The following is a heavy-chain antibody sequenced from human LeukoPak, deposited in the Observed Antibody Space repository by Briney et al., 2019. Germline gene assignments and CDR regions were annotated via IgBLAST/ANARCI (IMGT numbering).Heavy chain of an antibody. J-gene: IGHJ4*02. CDR3: ARDFHVRNYDIGGYSY. V-gene: IGHV3-7*01. CDR2: IKQDGGEI. D-gene: IGHD3-22*01. Sequence: GGSLRLSCAASGFTFSNYWMTWVRQAPGKGLEWVATIKQDGGEIYYVDSVKGRFTISRDNAKNSLYLQMNSLRAEDTAVYYCARDFHVRNYDIGGYSYWGQGTLVTVSS. CDR1: GFTFSNYW.